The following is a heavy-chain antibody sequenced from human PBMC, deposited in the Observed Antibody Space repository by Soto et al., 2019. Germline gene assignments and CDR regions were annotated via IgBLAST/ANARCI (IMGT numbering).Heavy chain of an antibody. J-gene: IGHJ4*01. CDR2: INAGNGNT. CDR3: ARVSCSSTSCSPWDY. CDR1: GYTFTSYA. Sequence: ASVKVSCKASGYTFTSYAMHWVRQAPGQRLEWMGWINAGNGNTKYSQKFQGRVTITRDTSASTAYMELSSLRSEDTAVYYCARVSCSSTSCSPWDYWGQEALLAVS. D-gene: IGHD2-2*01. V-gene: IGHV1-3*01.